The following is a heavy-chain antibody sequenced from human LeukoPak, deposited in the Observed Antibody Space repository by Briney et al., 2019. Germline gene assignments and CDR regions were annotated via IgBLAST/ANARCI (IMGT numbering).Heavy chain of an antibody. CDR2: ISHSGST. Sequence: SETLSLTCTVSGYSISSGYYGGWIRQPPGKGLKWIGSISHSGSTYYNPSLKSRVTISVDTSKNQFSLKLSSLTAADTAVYYCARLRRSRLAEFDYWGQGTLVTVSS. J-gene: IGHJ4*02. V-gene: IGHV4-38-2*02. D-gene: IGHD3-3*02. CDR1: GYSISSGYY. CDR3: ARLRRSRLAEFDY.